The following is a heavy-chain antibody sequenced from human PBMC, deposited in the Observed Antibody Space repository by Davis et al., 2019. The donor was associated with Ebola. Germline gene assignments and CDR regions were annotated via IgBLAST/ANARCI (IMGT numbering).Heavy chain of an antibody. D-gene: IGHD3-22*01. V-gene: IGHV3-74*01. CDR2: INGDGSRT. CDR3: VKGSITMTVVVYFDL. Sequence: LSLTCAASGFTFSSHWMHWVRQVPGKGLVWVSRINGDGSRTTYADSVKGRFTISRDNAKNTLNLQMNSLRAEDTAVYYCVKGSITMTVVVYFDLWGQGTLVTVSS. CDR1: GFTFSSHW. J-gene: IGHJ4*02.